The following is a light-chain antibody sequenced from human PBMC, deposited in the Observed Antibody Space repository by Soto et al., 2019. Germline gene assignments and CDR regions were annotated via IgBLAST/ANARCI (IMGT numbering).Light chain of an antibody. CDR3: HQSYDIPT. J-gene: IGKJ5*01. CDR2: AAS. Sequence: DIHMTQSPSSLSASVGDRVTITCRASQTISNYLNWYQQKPGKAPKLLIYAASSLQSGVPSRFSGSGSGTDFTLTVSSLQPEDFATYYCHQSYDIPTFGQGTRLEIK. CDR1: QTISNY. V-gene: IGKV1-39*01.